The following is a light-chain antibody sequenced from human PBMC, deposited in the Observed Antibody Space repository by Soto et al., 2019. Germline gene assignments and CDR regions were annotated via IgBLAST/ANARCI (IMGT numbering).Light chain of an antibody. J-gene: IGKJ1*01. V-gene: IGKV1-5*01. Sequence: DIQVNQSPLTLSASVGDRVTITCRASQSISSWLAWYQQKPGKAPKLLIFDAFSLESGVPSRFSGSGSGTEFTLTISSLQPDDFATYYCQQFNTSPWTFGQGTKVDI. CDR2: DAF. CDR1: QSISSW. CDR3: QQFNTSPWT.